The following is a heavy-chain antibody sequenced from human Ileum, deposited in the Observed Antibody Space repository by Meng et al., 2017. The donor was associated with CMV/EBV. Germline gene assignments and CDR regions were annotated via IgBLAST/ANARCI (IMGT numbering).Heavy chain of an antibody. CDR2: MYFSGIT. CDR1: GDPISCGSHS. Sequence: PQPGPGLVKPAETLSLPCTARGDPISCGSHSWSWFRQPPGKRLEWIGSMYFSGITDYNPSLKSRVTISLHATQKQVSLRLTSVTAADSAVYFCARDLTNKWFYYWGQGTLVTVSS. CDR3: ARDLTNKWFYY. D-gene: IGHD1-26*01. J-gene: IGHJ4*02. V-gene: IGHV4-39*07.